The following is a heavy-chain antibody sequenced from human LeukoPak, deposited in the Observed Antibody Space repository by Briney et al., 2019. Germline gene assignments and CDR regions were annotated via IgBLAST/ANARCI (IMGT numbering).Heavy chain of an antibody. J-gene: IGHJ5*02. CDR1: GGSISGYY. V-gene: IGHV4-59*08. D-gene: IGHD2-2*01. CDR2: IYYSGST. Sequence: PSETLSLTCTVSGGSISGYYWSWIRQPPGKGLEWIGDIYYSGSTNYNPSLKSRGTISIDTSKKQFSLKLSSVTAADTAVYNCARRYCSSTSCYGWFDPWGQGTLVTVSS. CDR3: ARRYCSSTSCYGWFDP.